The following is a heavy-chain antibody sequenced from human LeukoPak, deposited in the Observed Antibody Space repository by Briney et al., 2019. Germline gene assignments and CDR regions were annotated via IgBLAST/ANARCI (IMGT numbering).Heavy chain of an antibody. D-gene: IGHD3-22*01. J-gene: IGHJ4*02. Sequence: AGGSLRLSCAASGFTFSSYWMSWVRQAQGKGLEWVANIKQDGSEKDYVDSVKGRFTISRDNAKNSLYLQMNSLRAEDTAVYYCARDYYDSSGYLYFDYWGQGTLVTVSS. CDR1: GFTFSSYW. V-gene: IGHV3-7*01. CDR3: ARDYYDSSGYLYFDY. CDR2: IKQDGSEK.